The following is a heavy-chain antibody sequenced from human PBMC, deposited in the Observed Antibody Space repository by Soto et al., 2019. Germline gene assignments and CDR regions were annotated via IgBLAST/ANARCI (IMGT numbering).Heavy chain of an antibody. V-gene: IGHV3-23*01. J-gene: IGHJ4*02. Sequence: GGSLRLSCAASGFPFRTYAMGWVRQAPGKGLEWVSVISGSSASIYYADSVKGRFSISRDNSKNTVYLQMNSLRPEDTAVYFCAKDRVEYCSAASCFGAFDSWGQGALVTVSS. CDR3: AKDRVEYCSAASCFGAFDS. CDR2: ISGSSASI. D-gene: IGHD2-2*01. CDR1: GFPFRTYA.